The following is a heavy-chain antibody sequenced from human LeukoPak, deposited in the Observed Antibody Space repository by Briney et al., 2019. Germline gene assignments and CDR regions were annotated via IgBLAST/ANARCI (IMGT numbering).Heavy chain of an antibody. CDR1: GFSFSSFE. J-gene: IGHJ5*02. CDR3: ARLIREFTPLP. V-gene: IGHV3-48*03. D-gene: IGHD3-10*01. Sequence: PGGSLRLSCAASGFSFSSFEMNWVRQAPGKGLEWVSYISGTGSNIYYADSVKGRFTISRDNDKNSLFLHMSGLRDEDTGVYYCARLIREFTPLPWGQGTLVIVSS. CDR2: ISGTGSNI.